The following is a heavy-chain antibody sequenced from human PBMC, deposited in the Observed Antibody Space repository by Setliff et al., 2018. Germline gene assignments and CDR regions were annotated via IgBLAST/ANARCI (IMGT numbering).Heavy chain of an antibody. CDR3: TTDWERGDSGRDYRLDY. J-gene: IGHJ4*02. CDR1: GVSFRNVR. D-gene: IGHD3-10*01. Sequence: GGSLRLSCSVSGVSFRNVRMSWVRQAPGKGPEWVGRIKATTEGGTTYYAAPVKGRFFVSRDDSENTLFLQMQSLKVEDTAVYYCTTDWERGDSGRDYRLDYWGQGTLVTVSS. V-gene: IGHV3-15*01. CDR2: IKATTEGGTT.